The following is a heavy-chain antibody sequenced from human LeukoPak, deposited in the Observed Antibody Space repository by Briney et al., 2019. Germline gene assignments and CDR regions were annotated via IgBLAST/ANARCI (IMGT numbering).Heavy chain of an antibody. CDR3: ARGMGQWPYPEYFQH. J-gene: IGHJ1*01. CDR2: IYHSAST. Sequence: PSETLSLTCAVSGGSISSSNWWSWVRQPPGKGLEWIGEIYHSASTNYNPSLKSRVTISVDKSKNQFSLKLSSVTAADTAVYYCARGMGQWPYPEYFQHWGQGTLVTVSS. D-gene: IGHD6-19*01. CDR1: GGSISSSNW. V-gene: IGHV4-4*02.